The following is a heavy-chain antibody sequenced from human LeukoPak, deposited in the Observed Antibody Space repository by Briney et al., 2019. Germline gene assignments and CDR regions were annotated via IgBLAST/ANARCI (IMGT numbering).Heavy chain of an antibody. Sequence: SETLSLTCTVSGGSISSGGHYWTWIRQHPGKGLEWIGYVYYSGTTYYNPSLRSRVTISVDTSKNQFSLELTSVTAADTAVYYCARDNSGWLYLDYWGQGILVTVSS. CDR2: VYYSGTT. D-gene: IGHD6-19*01. CDR1: GGSISSGGHY. V-gene: IGHV4-31*03. CDR3: ARDNSGWLYLDY. J-gene: IGHJ4*02.